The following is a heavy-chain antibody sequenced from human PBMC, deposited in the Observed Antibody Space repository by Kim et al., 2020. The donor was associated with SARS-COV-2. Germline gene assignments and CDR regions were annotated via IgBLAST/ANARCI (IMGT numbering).Heavy chain of an antibody. J-gene: IGHJ6*02. D-gene: IGHD3-9*01. CDR2: IWYDGSNK. Sequence: GGSLRLSCAASGFTFSSYGMHWVRQAPGKGLEWVAVIWYDGSNKYYADSVKGRFTISRDNSKNTLYLQMNSLRAEDTAVYYCARDPKYYDILTGYLPVGRNAFYYGMDVWGQGTTVTVSS. CDR3: ARDPKYYDILTGYLPVGRNAFYYGMDV. CDR1: GFTFSSYG. V-gene: IGHV3-33*01.